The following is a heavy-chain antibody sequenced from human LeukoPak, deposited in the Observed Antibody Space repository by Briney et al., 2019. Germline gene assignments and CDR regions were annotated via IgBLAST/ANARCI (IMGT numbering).Heavy chain of an antibody. V-gene: IGHV1-69*13. J-gene: IGHJ3*02. D-gene: IGHD4-23*01. Sequence: SVKVSRKASGGTFSSYAISWVRQAPGQGLEWMGGIIPIFGTANYAQKFQGRVTITADESTSTAYMELGSLRSEDTAVYYCARTTVVTPSSHAFDIWGQGTMVTVSS. CDR1: GGTFSSYA. CDR2: IIPIFGTA. CDR3: ARTTVVTPSSHAFDI.